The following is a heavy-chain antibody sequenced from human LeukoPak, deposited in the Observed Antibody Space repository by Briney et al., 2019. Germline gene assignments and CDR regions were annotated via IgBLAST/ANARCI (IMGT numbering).Heavy chain of an antibody. J-gene: IGHJ5*02. D-gene: IGHD3-10*01. CDR1: GGSFSSYY. CDR2: IYYSGST. Sequence: SETLSLTCTVSGGSFSSYYWSWIRQPPGKGLEWIGYIYYSGSTNYKPSVKSRVTISVDTSKNQFPLKLSSVTAADTAVYYCARGGYYGSGNDFRFDPWGQGTLVTVSS. CDR3: ARGGYYGSGNDFRFDP. V-gene: IGHV4-59*01.